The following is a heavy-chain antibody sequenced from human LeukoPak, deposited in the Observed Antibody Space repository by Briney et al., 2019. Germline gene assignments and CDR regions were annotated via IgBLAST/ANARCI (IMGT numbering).Heavy chain of an antibody. CDR2: IYYSGST. CDR1: GGSISSSSYY. CDR3: ARLDSSGYYPQSYFDY. D-gene: IGHD3-22*01. J-gene: IGHJ4*02. Sequence: SETLSLTCTVSGGSISSSSYYWGWIRQPPGKGLEWIGSIYYSGSTYYNPSLKSRVTISVDTSKNQFSLELSSVTAADTAVYYCARLDSSGYYPQSYFDYWGQGTLVTVSS. V-gene: IGHV4-39*07.